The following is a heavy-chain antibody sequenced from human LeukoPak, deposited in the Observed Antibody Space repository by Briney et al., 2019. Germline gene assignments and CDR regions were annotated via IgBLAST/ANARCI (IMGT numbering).Heavy chain of an antibody. CDR1: GFTFSNAW. J-gene: IGHJ4*02. CDR3: TTDHPHRNTYYDFWSGYGY. D-gene: IGHD3-3*01. Sequence: GGSLRLSCAASGFTFSNAWMSWVRQAPGKGLEWVGRIKSKTDGGTTDYAAPVKGRFTISRDDSKNTLYLQMNSLKTEDTAVYYCTTDHPHRNTYYDFWSGYGYWGQGTLVTVSS. V-gene: IGHV3-15*01. CDR2: IKSKTDGGTT.